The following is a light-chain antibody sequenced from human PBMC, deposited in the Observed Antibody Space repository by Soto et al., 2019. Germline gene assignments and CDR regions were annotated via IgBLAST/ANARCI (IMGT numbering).Light chain of an antibody. J-gene: IGKJ1*01. V-gene: IGKV3D-15*02. CDR3: QQYGSSPWT. CDR2: GAS. Sequence: EVVMTQSPATLSVSPGERATLSCRASETVATNLAWYQQKPGQAPRLLISGASTRAAGISDRFRGSGSGTEFTLTNSSLRSEDFAVYYCQQYGSSPWTFGQGTKEDIK. CDR1: ETVATN.